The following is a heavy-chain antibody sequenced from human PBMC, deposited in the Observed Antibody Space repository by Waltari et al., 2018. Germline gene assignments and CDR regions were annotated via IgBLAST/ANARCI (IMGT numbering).Heavy chain of an antibody. V-gene: IGHV4-34*01. D-gene: IGHD6-19*01. Sequence: QVQLQQWGAGLLKPSETLSLTCAVYGGSFSGYYWSWIRQPPGKGLEWIGEINHSGSTNYNPSLKSRVTISVDTSKNQFSLKLSSVTAADTAMYYCARHLWQWLLREDYFDYWGQGTLVTVSS. CDR3: ARHLWQWLLREDYFDY. J-gene: IGHJ4*02. CDR2: INHSGST. CDR1: GGSFSGYY.